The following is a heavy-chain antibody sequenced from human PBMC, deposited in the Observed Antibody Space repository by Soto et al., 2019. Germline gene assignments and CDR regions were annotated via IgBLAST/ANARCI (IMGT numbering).Heavy chain of an antibody. Sequence: GASVKVSCKASGYTFTSYDISWVRQAPGQGLEWMGWISTYNGNTNYAQKLQGRVTMSMDTSTSTVYMELSSPRSDDTAMYYCARDAAFGNYAYNWFDPWGQGTLVTVS. CDR2: ISTYNGNT. CDR1: GYTFTSYD. V-gene: IGHV1-18*01. D-gene: IGHD4-4*01. CDR3: ARDAAFGNYAYNWFDP. J-gene: IGHJ5*02.